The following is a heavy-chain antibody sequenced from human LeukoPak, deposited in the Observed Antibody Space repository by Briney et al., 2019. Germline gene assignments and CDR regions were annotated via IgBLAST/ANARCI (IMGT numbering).Heavy chain of an antibody. D-gene: IGHD6-13*01. CDR2: IIPIFGTA. CDR3: ARDSSQQGPRSPYYYYGMDV. Sequence: SVTVSCTASGGTFSSYAISWVRQAPGQGLEWMGGIIPIFGTANYAQKFQGRVTITADESTSTAYMELSSLRSEDTAVYYCARDSSQQGPRSPYYYYGMDVWGQGTTVTVSS. V-gene: IGHV1-69*01. J-gene: IGHJ6*02. CDR1: GGTFSSYA.